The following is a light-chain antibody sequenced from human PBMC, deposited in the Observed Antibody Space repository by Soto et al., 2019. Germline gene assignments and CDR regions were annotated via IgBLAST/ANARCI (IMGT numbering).Light chain of an antibody. Sequence: DIPMTQSPSSLSTSVGDRVTITCRASQSITDYLNWYQQKPGGVPKLLIYAASRLRSGVPSRFSGSGSGTDFTLTISSLQPEDFATYYCQQSYITPWTFGQGTKVEI. CDR3: QQSYITPWT. V-gene: IGKV1-39*01. J-gene: IGKJ1*01. CDR1: QSITDY. CDR2: AAS.